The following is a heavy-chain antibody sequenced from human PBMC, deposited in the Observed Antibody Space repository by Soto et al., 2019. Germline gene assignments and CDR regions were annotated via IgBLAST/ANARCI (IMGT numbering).Heavy chain of an antibody. D-gene: IGHD3-10*01. CDR2: ISAYNGNT. J-gene: IGHJ6*02. CDR1: GYTFTSYG. Sequence: QVQLVQSGAEVKKPGASVKVSCKASGYTFTSYGISWVRQAPGQGLEWMGWISAYNGNTNYAQKLQGRVTMTTDTSTSTAYMELRSLRSDDTAVYYCARDLPPFYYGSGNYYYCGMDVWGQGTTVTVSS. V-gene: IGHV1-18*01. CDR3: ARDLPPFYYGSGNYYYCGMDV.